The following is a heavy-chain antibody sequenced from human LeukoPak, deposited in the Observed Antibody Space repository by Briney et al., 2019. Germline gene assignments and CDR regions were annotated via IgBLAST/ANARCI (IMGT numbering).Heavy chain of an antibody. Sequence: ASVKVSCKASGYTFTSYGISWVRQAPGQGLEWMGWISAYNGNTNYAQKLQGRVTMTTDASTSTAYMELRSLRSDDTAVYYCARDYSGSYGYDAFDIWGQGTMVTVSS. CDR3: ARDYSGSYGYDAFDI. CDR2: ISAYNGNT. D-gene: IGHD1-26*01. J-gene: IGHJ3*02. V-gene: IGHV1-18*01. CDR1: GYTFTSYG.